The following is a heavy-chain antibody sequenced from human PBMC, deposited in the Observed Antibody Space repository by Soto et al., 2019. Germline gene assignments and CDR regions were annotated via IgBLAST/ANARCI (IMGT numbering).Heavy chain of an antibody. V-gene: IGHV3-11*06. Sequence: PGGFLRLSCAASGFTFSDYYMSWIRQAPGKGLEWVSYIVSSSAYTNYADSVKGRFTISRDNAKNSLYLEMNSLRAEDTAVYYCARLRASSWYMGGYLDYWGQGTLVTVS. CDR3: ARLRASSWYMGGYLDY. J-gene: IGHJ4*02. D-gene: IGHD6-13*01. CDR2: IVSSSAYT. CDR1: GFTFSDYY.